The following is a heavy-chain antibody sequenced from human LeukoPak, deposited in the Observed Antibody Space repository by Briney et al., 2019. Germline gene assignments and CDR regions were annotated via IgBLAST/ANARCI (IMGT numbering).Heavy chain of an antibody. D-gene: IGHD6-19*01. Sequence: SETLSLTCTVSGGSISSYYWSWIRQPPGKGLEWIGYIYYSGSTNYNPSLKSRVTISVDTSKNQFSLKLSSVTAADTAVYYCASGSSGWYFGWDYWGQGTLVTVSS. J-gene: IGHJ4*02. CDR3: ASGSSGWYFGWDY. V-gene: IGHV4-59*01. CDR2: IYYSGST. CDR1: GGSISSYY.